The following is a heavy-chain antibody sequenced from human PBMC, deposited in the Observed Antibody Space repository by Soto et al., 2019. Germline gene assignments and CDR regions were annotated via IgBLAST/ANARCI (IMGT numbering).Heavy chain of an antibody. D-gene: IGHD2-15*01. CDR2: IYPGDSDT. V-gene: IGHV5-51*01. CDR3: ATPPYSDAFDI. CDR1: GYSFTSYW. Sequence: GESLKISCKGSGYSFTSYWISCVRQMPGKGLEWMGIIYPGDSDTRYSPSFQGQVTISADKSISTAYLQWSSLKASDTAMYYCATPPYSDAFDIWGQGTMVTVSS. J-gene: IGHJ3*02.